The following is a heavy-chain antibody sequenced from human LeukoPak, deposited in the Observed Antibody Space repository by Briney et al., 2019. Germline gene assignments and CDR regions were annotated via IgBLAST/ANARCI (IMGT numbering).Heavy chain of an antibody. CDR1: GGTFSSYA. Sequence: SVKVSCKASGGTFSSYAISWVRQAPGQGLEWMGGIIPIFGTANYAQKFQGRVTITADGSTSTAYMELSSLRSEDTAVYYCARERSEGIQRGYYFDYWGQGTLVTVSS. J-gene: IGHJ4*02. CDR3: ARERSEGIQRGYYFDY. D-gene: IGHD5-18*01. V-gene: IGHV1-69*13. CDR2: IIPIFGTA.